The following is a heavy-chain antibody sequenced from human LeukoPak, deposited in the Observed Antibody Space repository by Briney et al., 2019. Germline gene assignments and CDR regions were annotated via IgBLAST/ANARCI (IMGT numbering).Heavy chain of an antibody. J-gene: IGHJ4*02. V-gene: IGHV3-23*01. Sequence: GGSLRLSCAASGFTFSSYAMSWVRQAPGKGLEWVSAISGSGGSTYYADSVKGRFTISRDNSKNTLYLQMNSLRAEDTAVYYCARDLDMTLAPKDYWGQGTLVTVSS. CDR1: GFTFSSYA. CDR3: ARDLDMTLAPKDY. D-gene: IGHD1-1*01. CDR2: ISGSGGST.